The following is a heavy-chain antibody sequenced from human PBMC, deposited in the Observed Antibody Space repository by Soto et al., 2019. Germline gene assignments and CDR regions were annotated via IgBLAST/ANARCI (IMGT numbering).Heavy chain of an antibody. CDR3: ARVGTAVAGIIVDDYYYYYGMDV. V-gene: IGHV3-7*01. D-gene: IGHD6-19*01. Sequence: GGSLRLSCAASGFTFSSYWMSWVRQAPGKGLEWVANIKQDGSEKYYVDSVKGRFTISRDNAKNSLYLQMNSLRAEDTAVYYCARVGTAVAGIIVDDYYYYYGMDVWGQGTTVTVSS. CDR1: GFTFSSYW. CDR2: IKQDGSEK. J-gene: IGHJ6*02.